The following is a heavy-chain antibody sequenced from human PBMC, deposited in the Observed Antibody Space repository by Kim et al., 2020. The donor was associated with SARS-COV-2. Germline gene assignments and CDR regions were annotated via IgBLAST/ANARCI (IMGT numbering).Heavy chain of an antibody. Sequence: SETLSLTCRVSGGSFSAYSWSWIRQPPGKGPEWIGQIIHPGSANYNPSLRSRVTLSVDKSKNQFSLNLTSVTAADTAVYFCASVSKPPQQLVNYYFYYGMDVWGQGTTVIVSS. D-gene: IGHD4-4*01. V-gene: IGHV4-34*12. CDR3: ASVSKPPQQLVNYYFYYGMDV. CDR1: GGSFSAYS. CDR2: IIHPGSA. J-gene: IGHJ6*02.